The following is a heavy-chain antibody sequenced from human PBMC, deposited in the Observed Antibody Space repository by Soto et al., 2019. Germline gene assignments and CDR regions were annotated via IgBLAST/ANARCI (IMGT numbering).Heavy chain of an antibody. Sequence: EVQLVESGGGLVQPGGSLRLSCEGSGFTFSGHYMDWVRQAPRKGLEWLGRIRNKPNGHTTAYAASVKGRFTISRDDSKKLVYLQMNCLKSEDTALYYCSTTVITAPLFEYWGQGTLVAVSS. CDR3: STTVITAPLFEY. D-gene: IGHD2-21*02. V-gene: IGHV3-72*01. J-gene: IGHJ4*02. CDR2: IRNKPNGHTT. CDR1: GFTFSGHY.